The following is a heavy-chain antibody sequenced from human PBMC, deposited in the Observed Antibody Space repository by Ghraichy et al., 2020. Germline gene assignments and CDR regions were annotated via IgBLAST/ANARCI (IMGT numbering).Heavy chain of an antibody. CDR3: ARVGVSSGPGHLPMKI. J-gene: IGHJ1*01. V-gene: IGHV4-34*01. CDR2: INHSGST. D-gene: IGHD3-22*01. CDR1: GGSFSGYY. Sequence: SETLSLTCAVYGGSFSGYYWSWIRQPPGKGLEWIGEINHSGSTNYNPSLKSRVTISVDTSKNQFSLKLSSVTAADTAVYYCARVGVSSGPGHLPMKIWGQVSLVTVSS.